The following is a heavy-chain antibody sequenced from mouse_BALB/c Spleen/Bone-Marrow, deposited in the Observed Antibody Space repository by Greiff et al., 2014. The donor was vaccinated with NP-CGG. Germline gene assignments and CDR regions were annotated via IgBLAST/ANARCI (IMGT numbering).Heavy chain of an antibody. CDR2: ISNGGDNT. D-gene: IGHD2-14*01. CDR1: GFTFSSYI. CDR3: VRHRYDGYYFDY. J-gene: IGHJ2*01. Sequence: VQLKESGGGLVQPGGSLKLSCAASGFTFSSYIMPWVRQTPEKRLEWVAYISNGGDNTYYPDTVKGRFIISRDNAKNTLCLQMSSLKSEDTAMYYCVRHRYDGYYFDYWGQGTTLTVSS. V-gene: IGHV5-12-2*01.